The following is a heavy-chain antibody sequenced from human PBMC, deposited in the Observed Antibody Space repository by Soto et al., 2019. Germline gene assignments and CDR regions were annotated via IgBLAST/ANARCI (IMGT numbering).Heavy chain of an antibody. D-gene: IGHD6-6*01. Sequence: EVQLVESGGGLVQPGGSLRLSCAASGFTVSSNYMSWVRQAPGKGLEWVSVIYSGGSTYYADSVKGRFTISRDNSKNTLYLQMNSLRAEDTAVYYCARERGQYSSSSGGSDYFDYWGQGTLVTVSS. CDR1: GFTVSSNY. CDR2: IYSGGST. CDR3: ARERGQYSSSSGGSDYFDY. V-gene: IGHV3-66*01. J-gene: IGHJ4*02.